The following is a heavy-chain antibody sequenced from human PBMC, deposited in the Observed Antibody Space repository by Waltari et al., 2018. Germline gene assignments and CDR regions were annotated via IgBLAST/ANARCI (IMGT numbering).Heavy chain of an antibody. Sequence: QVQLQESGPGLVRPSEALSLTCTVSGDSISRYYWNWIRQPPGSQLEWIVHVSYSETTIYNPYRESRLTISLDTSKNQFSLELTPVTAADTAVYYCARRVAMVAPSGIGSWLDPWGQGTLVTVSS. CDR3: ARRVAMVAPSGIGSWLDP. J-gene: IGHJ5*02. D-gene: IGHD3-10*01. V-gene: IGHV4-59*08. CDR2: VSYSETT. CDR1: GDSISRYY.